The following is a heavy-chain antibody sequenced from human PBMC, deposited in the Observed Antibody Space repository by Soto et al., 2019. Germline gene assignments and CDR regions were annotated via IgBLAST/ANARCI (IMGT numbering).Heavy chain of an antibody. CDR2: IIPIFGTA. V-gene: IGHV1-69*01. Sequence: QVQLVQSGAEVKKPGSSVKVSCKASGGTFSSYAISWVRQAPGHGLEWMGGIIPIFGTANYAQKFQGRVTITADESTSTAYMDLSSRRSEDKAVYYCARDDRYGGNSGWTFDYWGQGTLVTVSS. CDR1: GGTFSSYA. J-gene: IGHJ4*02. CDR3: ARDDRYGGNSGWTFDY. D-gene: IGHD2-21*02.